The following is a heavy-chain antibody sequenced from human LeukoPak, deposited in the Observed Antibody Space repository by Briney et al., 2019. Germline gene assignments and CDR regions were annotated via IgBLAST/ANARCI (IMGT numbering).Heavy chain of an antibody. V-gene: IGHV1-69*13. D-gene: IGHD3-10*01. CDR2: IIPIFGTA. Sequence: SVKVSCKASGYTFTSYAMNWVRQAPGQGLEWMGGIIPIFGTANYAQKFQGRVTITADESTSTAYMELSSLRSEDTAVYYCARVMRVRGVIFDWFDPWGQGTLVTVSS. J-gene: IGHJ5*02. CDR1: GYTFTSYA. CDR3: ARVMRVRGVIFDWFDP.